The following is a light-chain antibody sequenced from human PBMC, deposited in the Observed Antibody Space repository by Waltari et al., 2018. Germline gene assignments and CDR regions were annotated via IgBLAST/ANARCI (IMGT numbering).Light chain of an antibody. J-gene: IGKJ4*01. CDR1: QCVSSY. CDR3: QQRSDWLLT. Sequence: EFVLTQSPATLSLSTGERATLSCRASQCVSSYLAWYQQQSGQAPRLPIYDASNRATGIPARFSGGGSGTDFTLTISSLEPEDFAVYYCQQRSDWLLTFGGGTKVEIK. CDR2: DAS. V-gene: IGKV3-11*01.